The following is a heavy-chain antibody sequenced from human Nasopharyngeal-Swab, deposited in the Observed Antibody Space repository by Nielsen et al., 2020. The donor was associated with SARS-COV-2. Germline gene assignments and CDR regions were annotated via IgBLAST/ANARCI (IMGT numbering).Heavy chain of an antibody. CDR2: LRRSSRYL. V-gene: IGHV3-21*01. Sequence: WIRQPPGKGLEWVSSLRRSSRYLSSADSVNFRFTISRDNAKNSLYLQMNSLRAEDTAVYYCARERGSSWYYFDYWGQGTLVTVSS. D-gene: IGHD6-13*01. CDR3: ARERGSSWYYFDY. J-gene: IGHJ4*02.